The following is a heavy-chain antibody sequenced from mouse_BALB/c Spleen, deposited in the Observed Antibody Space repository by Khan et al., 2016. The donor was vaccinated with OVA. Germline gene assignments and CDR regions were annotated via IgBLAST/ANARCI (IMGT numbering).Heavy chain of an antibody. V-gene: IGHV3-2*02. CDR2: ITYSGST. CDR3: AMGRTY. Sequence: EVQLKESGPGLVKPSQSLSLTCTVTGYSITSDYAWNWIRQFPGNKLEWMGYITYSGSTSHNPSLKSRISITRDTSKNQFFLQLNSVTTEDTATYYCAMGRTYWGQGTLVTVSA. J-gene: IGHJ3*01. D-gene: IGHD4-1*01. CDR1: GYSITSDYA.